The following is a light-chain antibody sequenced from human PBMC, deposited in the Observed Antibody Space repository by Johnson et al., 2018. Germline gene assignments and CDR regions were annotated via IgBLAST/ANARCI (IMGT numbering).Light chain of an antibody. CDR3: GTWDSSLSAGNV. Sequence: QSVFTHPPSVSAAPGQKVTISCSGSSSNIGNNYVSWYQQLPGTAPKLLIYENNKRPSGIPDRFSGSKSGTSATLGITGLQTGDEADYYCGTWDSSLSAGNVFGTGTKVTVL. J-gene: IGLJ1*01. CDR2: ENN. V-gene: IGLV1-51*02. CDR1: SSNIGNNY.